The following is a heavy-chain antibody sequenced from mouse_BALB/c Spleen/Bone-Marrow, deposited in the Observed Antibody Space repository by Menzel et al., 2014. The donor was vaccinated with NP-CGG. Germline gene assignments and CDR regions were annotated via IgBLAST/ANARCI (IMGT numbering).Heavy chain of an antibody. CDR2: VNPINGDT. D-gene: IGHD2-14*01. CDR1: GYTFTDYY. J-gene: IGHJ1*01. V-gene: IGHV1-26*01. Sequence: EVQLQQSGPELVKPGASVKMSCKASGYTFTDYYMKWLKRSHGKSLEWIGDVNPINGDTFYNQKFKGKATLTVDKSSNTAYTQLDSLTSEDSAVYYCAMGVRLYWYFDVWGAGTTITVSS. CDR3: AMGVRLYWYFDV.